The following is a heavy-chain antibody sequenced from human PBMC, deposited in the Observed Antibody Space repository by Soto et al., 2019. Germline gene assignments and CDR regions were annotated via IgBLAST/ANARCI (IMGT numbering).Heavy chain of an antibody. V-gene: IGHV3-73*01. CDR1: GFTFSGSA. CDR2: VRSKANNYAT. J-gene: IGHJ4*02. CDR3: ARATGYCVSTSCYAPYYFKY. Sequence: GGSLRLSCAASGFTFSGSAMHWVRQASGKGLEWVGRVRSKANNYATSYAASVKGRFTISRDDSKNSLYLQMNSLRAGDTAVYYCARATGYCVSTSCYAPYYFKYWGQGTLVTVSS. D-gene: IGHD2-2*01.